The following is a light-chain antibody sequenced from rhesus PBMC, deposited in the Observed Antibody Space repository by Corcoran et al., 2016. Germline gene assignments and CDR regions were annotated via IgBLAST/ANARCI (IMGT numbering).Light chain of an antibody. CDR2: GAS. V-gene: IGKV3-24*04. Sequence: ETVVAQSPATLSLSPGERATLSCRTSQSVGSYLAWYQQRLGQAPSLFFYGASARATGIPDSVSGSGSGTDFTLTSNNLEPEDVGIYYCQQSSHLSPVTFGGGTKVEIK. CDR1: QSVGSY. J-gene: IGKJ4*01. CDR3: QQSSHLSPVT.